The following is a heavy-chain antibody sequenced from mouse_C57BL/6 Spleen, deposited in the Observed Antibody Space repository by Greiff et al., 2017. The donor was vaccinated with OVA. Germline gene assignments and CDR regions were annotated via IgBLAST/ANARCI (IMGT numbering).Heavy chain of an antibody. Sequence: EVKVEESGGGLVQPGGSMKLSCVASGFTFSDYWMNWVRQSPEKGLEWVAQIRLKSDNYATHYAESVKGRFTISRDDSKSSVYLQMNHLRAEDTGIYYCTLSTMVTTWGQGTSVTVSS. CDR2: IRLKSDNYAT. D-gene: IGHD2-2*01. J-gene: IGHJ4*01. CDR3: TLSTMVTT. V-gene: IGHV6-3*01. CDR1: GFTFSDYW.